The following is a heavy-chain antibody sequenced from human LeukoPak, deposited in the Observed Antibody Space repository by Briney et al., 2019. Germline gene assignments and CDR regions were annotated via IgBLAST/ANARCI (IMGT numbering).Heavy chain of an antibody. D-gene: IGHD5-18*01. CDR3: ARDHVDTAMVHFYYYYYYGMDV. CDR2: INHSGST. J-gene: IGHJ6*02. Sequence: SETLSLTCAVYGGSFSGYYWSWIRQPPGKGLEWIGEINHSGSTNYNPSLKSRVTISVDTSKNQFSLELSSVTAADTAVYYCARDHVDTAMVHFYYYYYYGMDVWGQGTTVTVSS. V-gene: IGHV4-34*01. CDR1: GGSFSGYY.